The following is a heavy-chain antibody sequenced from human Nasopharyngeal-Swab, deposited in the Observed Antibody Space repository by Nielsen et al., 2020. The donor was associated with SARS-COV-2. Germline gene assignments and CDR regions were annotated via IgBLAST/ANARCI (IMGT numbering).Heavy chain of an antibody. J-gene: IGHJ6*02. CDR3: ARDAEQPGDYYYGMDV. CDR2: INWNGGST. D-gene: IGHD6-13*01. V-gene: IGHV3-20*01. Sequence: WIRQPPGKGLEWVSGINWNGGSTGYADSVKGRFTIFRDNAKNSLYLQMNSLRAEDTALYHCARDAEQPGDYYYGMDVWGQGTTVTVSS.